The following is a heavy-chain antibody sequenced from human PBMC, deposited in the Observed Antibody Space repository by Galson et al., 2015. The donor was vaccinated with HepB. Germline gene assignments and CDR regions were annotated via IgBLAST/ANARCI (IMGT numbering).Heavy chain of an antibody. CDR2: IIPILGIA. J-gene: IGHJ6*03. D-gene: IGHD3-3*01. CDR3: AREVNDFWSGPDYYYYYMDV. V-gene: IGHV1-69*10. CDR1: GGTFSSYA. Sequence: SVKVSCKASGGTFSSYAVSWVRQAPGQGLEWMGGIIPILGIANYAQKFQGRVTITADKSTSTAYMELSSLRSEDTAVYYCAREVNDFWSGPDYYYYYMDVWGKGTTVTVSS.